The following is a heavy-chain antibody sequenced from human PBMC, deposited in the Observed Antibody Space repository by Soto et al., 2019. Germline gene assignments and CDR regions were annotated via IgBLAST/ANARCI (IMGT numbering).Heavy chain of an antibody. D-gene: IGHD3-3*01. Sequence: PSETLSLTCTVSGGSISSYYWSWIRQPPGKGLEWIGEINHSGSTNYNPSLKSRVTISVDTSKNQFSLKLSSVTAADTAVYYCARGPGTIFGVVIPRYGMDVWGQGTTVTVSS. CDR2: INHSGST. V-gene: IGHV4-34*01. CDR3: ARGPGTIFGVVIPRYGMDV. CDR1: GGSISSYY. J-gene: IGHJ6*02.